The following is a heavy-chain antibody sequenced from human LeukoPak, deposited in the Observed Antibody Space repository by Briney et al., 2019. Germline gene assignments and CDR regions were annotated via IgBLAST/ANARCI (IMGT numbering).Heavy chain of an antibody. D-gene: IGHD1-7*01. V-gene: IGHV3-9*01. CDR1: GFTFDDYA. J-gene: IGHJ6*03. Sequence: GGSLRLSCAASGFTFDDYAMHWVRQAPGKGLEWVSGISWNSGSIGYADSVKGRFTISRDNAKNSLYLQMNSLRAEDTALYYCAKDKLELGYYYYYMDVWGKGTTVTVSS. CDR3: AKDKLELGYYYYYMDV. CDR2: ISWNSGSI.